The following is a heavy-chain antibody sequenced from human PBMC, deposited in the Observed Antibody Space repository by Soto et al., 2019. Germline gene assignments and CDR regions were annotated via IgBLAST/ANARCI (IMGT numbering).Heavy chain of an antibody. V-gene: IGHV3-21*01. CDR3: ARDIDDSYGHFDY. D-gene: IGHD5-18*01. Sequence: GGSLRLSCAASGFTFSSYSMNWVRQAPGKGLEWVSSISSSSSYIYYADSVKGRFTISRDNAKNSLYLQMNSLRAEDTAVYYCARDIDDSYGHFDYWGQGTLVTVSS. J-gene: IGHJ4*02. CDR1: GFTFSSYS. CDR2: ISSSSSYI.